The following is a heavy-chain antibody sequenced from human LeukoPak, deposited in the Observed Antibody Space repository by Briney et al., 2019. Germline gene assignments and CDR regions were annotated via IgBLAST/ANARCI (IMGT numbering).Heavy chain of an antibody. Sequence: GGSLRLSGTGSGFNFGRLTMNWIRQAPGKELEWVSSISSTSTYTWFAPSVRGRFTISRDNAENSVFLEMKRLRTNDTGIYYCARSERVDTESDLWGQGTLVTVSS. D-gene: IGHD2-8*02. V-gene: IGHV3-21*04. CDR1: GFNFGRLT. CDR2: ISSTSTYT. J-gene: IGHJ5*02. CDR3: ARSERVDTESDL.